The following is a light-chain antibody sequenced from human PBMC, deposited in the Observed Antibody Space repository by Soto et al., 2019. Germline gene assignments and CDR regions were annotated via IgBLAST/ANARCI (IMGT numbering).Light chain of an antibody. CDR1: QDISNY. CDR2: DAT. V-gene: IGKV1-33*01. J-gene: IGKJ3*01. CDR3: QQSDDFPQT. Sequence: DIQMTQSPSSLSASVGDSVTITCQASQDISNYLNWYQHKPGKAPKLLIYDATNLERGVPSRFSGSGAGTKFIFTISGLQYEDIGTYYCQQSDDFPQTLGLGTKVDIK.